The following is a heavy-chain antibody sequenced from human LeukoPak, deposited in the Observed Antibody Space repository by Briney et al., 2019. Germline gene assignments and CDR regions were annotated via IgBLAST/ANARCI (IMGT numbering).Heavy chain of an antibody. D-gene: IGHD3-22*01. J-gene: IGHJ5*02. Sequence: GGSLRLSCAASGFTFDDYAMHWVRQAPGKGLEWVSGISWNSGSIGYADSVKGRFTISRDNAKNSLYLQMNSLRAEDTALYYCAKDADSSGYYPKTWGQGTLVTVSS. CDR1: GFTFDDYA. V-gene: IGHV3-9*01. CDR3: AKDADSSGYYPKT. CDR2: ISWNSGSI.